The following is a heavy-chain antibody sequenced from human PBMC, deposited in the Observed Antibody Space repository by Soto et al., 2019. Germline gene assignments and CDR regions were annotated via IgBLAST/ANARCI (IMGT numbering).Heavy chain of an antibody. V-gene: IGHV4-59*12. CDR1: SGSISTYY. D-gene: IGHD6-19*01. CDR2: IYYTGST. Sequence: SETLSLTCTVSSGSISTYYWSWIRQPPGKGLEWIGYIYYTGSTNYNPSLKTRVAISMDTSKNQFSLKLSSVTAADTAVYYCARGLRNRYSSGWYREGVHDYFDYWGQGTLVTVSS. CDR3: ARGLRNRYSSGWYREGVHDYFDY. J-gene: IGHJ4*02.